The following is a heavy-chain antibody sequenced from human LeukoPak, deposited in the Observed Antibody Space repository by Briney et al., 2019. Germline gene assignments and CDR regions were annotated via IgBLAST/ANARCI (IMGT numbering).Heavy chain of an antibody. CDR3: ARGAVGSGDSYNYYNMDV. V-gene: IGHV1-2*06. CDR1: GYTFTGYY. CDR2: INPNSGGT. Sequence: ASVKVSCKASGYTFTGYYMHWVRQAPGQGLEWMGRINPNSGGTNYAQKFQGRVTMTRDTSISTAYMELSRLRSDDTAVYYCARGAVGSGDSYNYYNMDVWGRGTTVTVSS. D-gene: IGHD4-17*01. J-gene: IGHJ6*02.